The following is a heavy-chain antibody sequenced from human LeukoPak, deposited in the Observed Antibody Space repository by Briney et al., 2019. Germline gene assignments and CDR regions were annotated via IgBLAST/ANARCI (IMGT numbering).Heavy chain of an antibody. J-gene: IGHJ6*02. CDR1: GFTFSSYA. CDR2: ISGSGGST. V-gene: IGHV3-23*01. D-gene: IGHD3-10*01. Sequence: GGSLRLSCAASGFTFSSYAMSWVRQASGRGLEWVSAISGSGGSTYYADSVKGRFTISRDNSKNTLYLQMNSLRAEDTAVYYCAKAYYGSGSGYYGMDVWGQGTTVTVSS. CDR3: AKAYYGSGSGYYGMDV.